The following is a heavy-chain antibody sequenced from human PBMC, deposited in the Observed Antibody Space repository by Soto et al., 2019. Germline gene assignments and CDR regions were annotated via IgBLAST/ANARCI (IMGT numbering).Heavy chain of an antibody. CDR2: ISWNSGSI. CDR1: GFTFDDYA. Sequence: EVQLVESGGGLVQPGRSLRLSCAASGFTFDDYAMHWVRQAPGKSLEWVSGISWNSGSIGYADSVKGRFTISRDNAKNSLYLQMNSLRAEDTALYYCAKDLYPGIAAAGTVFDYWGQGTLVTVSS. D-gene: IGHD6-13*01. V-gene: IGHV3-9*01. J-gene: IGHJ4*02. CDR3: AKDLYPGIAAAGTVFDY.